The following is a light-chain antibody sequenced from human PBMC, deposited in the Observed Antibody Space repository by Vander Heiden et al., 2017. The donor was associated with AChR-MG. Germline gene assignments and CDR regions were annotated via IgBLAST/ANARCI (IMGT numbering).Light chain of an antibody. CDR1: RSDVGGYNQ. CDR2: DVS. V-gene: IGLV2-14*03. Sequence: QSALTQPASVSGSPGQTIPISCTRTRSDVGGYNQASRDPQHPGTAPKFLIYDVSVRPSGISHRFSGSKSGNTASLTISGLQPEDEADYYCSAYRSGNTVLFGGGTRVTVL. J-gene: IGLJ2*01. CDR3: SAYRSGNTVL.